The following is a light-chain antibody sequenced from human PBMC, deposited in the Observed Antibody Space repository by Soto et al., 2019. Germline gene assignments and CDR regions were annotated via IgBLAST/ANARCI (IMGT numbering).Light chain of an antibody. CDR1: QSISSW. CDR2: DAS. J-gene: IGKJ2*01. V-gene: IGKV1-5*01. Sequence: DIQMTQSPSTLSASVGDRVTITCRASQSISSWLAWYQQKPGKAPKLLIYDASSLESGVPSRFSGSGSGTEFTXTXXXXXXXXXXXXXCQQYNSYPYMYTFGQGTKLEIK. CDR3: QQYNSYPYMYT.